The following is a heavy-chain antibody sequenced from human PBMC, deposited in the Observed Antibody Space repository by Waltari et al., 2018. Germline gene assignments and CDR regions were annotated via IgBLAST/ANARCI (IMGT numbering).Heavy chain of an antibody. CDR3: TRDEGFYYYYGLDV. Sequence: QLQLVESGGGVVPPGGSLRLSCAGSGFRFSAYALHWVRQSPGRGLEWVAVISYDGTQKYFADSVRGRFTISRDNSKNIFYLQMDSLRNDDTGVYYCTRDEGFYYYYGLDVWGQGTTVNVSS. CDR1: GFRFSAYA. J-gene: IGHJ6*02. CDR2: ISYDGTQK. V-gene: IGHV3-30-3*01.